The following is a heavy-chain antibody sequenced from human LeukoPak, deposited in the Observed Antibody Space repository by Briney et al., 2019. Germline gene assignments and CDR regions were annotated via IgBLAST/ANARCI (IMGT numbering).Heavy chain of an antibody. Sequence: PGGSLRLSCVASGFTFSAYWMIWVRQAPGEGLEWVADINQDGSDKYFVDSVKGRFTISRDNAKNSLYLQMNSLRAEDTAVYYCARLKFNLEYSYYMDVWGKGTTVTVSS. J-gene: IGHJ6*03. D-gene: IGHD3-3*01. CDR3: ARLKFNLEYSYYMDV. CDR1: GFTFSAYW. V-gene: IGHV3-7*01. CDR2: INQDGSDK.